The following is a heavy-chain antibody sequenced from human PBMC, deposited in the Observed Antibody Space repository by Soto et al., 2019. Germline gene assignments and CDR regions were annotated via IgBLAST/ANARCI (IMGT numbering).Heavy chain of an antibody. Sequence: PGGSLRLSCAASGFTFSSYWMHWVRQAPGKGLEWVSGIYGNGGGTFYADSVKGRFTISRDNSRNTLYLQMNSLRAEDTAVYYCAKDVRPDGYWDLDYWGQGTPVTVSS. CDR3: AKDVRPDGYWDLDY. D-gene: IGHD5-12*01. J-gene: IGHJ4*02. V-gene: IGHV3-23*01. CDR1: GFTFSSYW. CDR2: IYGNGGGT.